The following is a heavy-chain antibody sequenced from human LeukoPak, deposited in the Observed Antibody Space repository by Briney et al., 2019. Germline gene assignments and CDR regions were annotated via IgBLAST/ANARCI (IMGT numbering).Heavy chain of an antibody. Sequence: GGSLRLSCAASGFTFSSYWMHWVRQAPGKGLVWVSRINSDGSSTSYADSVKGRFTISRDNAKNTLYLQMNSLRAEDTAVYYCAREGNWNDLFYYYYYGMDVWGQGTTVTVSS. D-gene: IGHD1-1*01. CDR2: INSDGSST. CDR1: GFTFSSYW. V-gene: IGHV3-74*01. J-gene: IGHJ6*02. CDR3: AREGNWNDLFYYYYYGMDV.